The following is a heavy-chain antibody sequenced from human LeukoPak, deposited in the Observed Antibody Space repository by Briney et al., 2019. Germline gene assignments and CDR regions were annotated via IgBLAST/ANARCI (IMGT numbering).Heavy chain of an antibody. V-gene: IGHV1-69*06. CDR3: ARVVVVVPAAMYRGWFDP. Sequence: GSSVKVSCQASGGTFSSYAISWVRQAPGQGLEWMGGIIPIFGTANYAQKFQGRVTITADKSTSTAYMELSSLRSEDTAVYYCARVVVVVPAAMYRGWFDPWGQGTLVTVSS. CDR2: IIPIFGTA. J-gene: IGHJ5*02. CDR1: GGTFSSYA. D-gene: IGHD2-2*01.